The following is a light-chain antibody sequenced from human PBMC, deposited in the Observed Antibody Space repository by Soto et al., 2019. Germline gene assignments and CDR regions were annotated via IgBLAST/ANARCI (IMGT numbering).Light chain of an antibody. V-gene: IGKV3-15*01. CDR1: QSVYSN. CDR2: GAS. CDR3: QQYNNWPLYT. J-gene: IGKJ2*01. Sequence: EIVMTQSPATLSVSPGERATLSCRASQSVYSNLAWYQQKPGQAPRLLIYGASTRATGIPARFSGSGSGTEFTLTISSLQSEDFAVYYCQQYNNWPLYTFGQGTKVEIK.